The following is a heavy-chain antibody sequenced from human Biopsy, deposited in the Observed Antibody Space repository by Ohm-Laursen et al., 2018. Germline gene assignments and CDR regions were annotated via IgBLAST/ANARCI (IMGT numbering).Heavy chain of an antibody. CDR1: GISFSNYA. CDR3: AKEWALSYYYDISPTDY. J-gene: IGHJ4*02. Sequence: SLRLSCAASGISFSNYAMSWVRQAPGKGLERVAGISESGAATYYADSVRGRFTVSRDNSKNTLYLQMSSLRAEDTALYYCAKEWALSYYYDISPTDYWGQGTLVTVSS. CDR2: ISESGAAT. D-gene: IGHD3-22*01. V-gene: IGHV3-23*01.